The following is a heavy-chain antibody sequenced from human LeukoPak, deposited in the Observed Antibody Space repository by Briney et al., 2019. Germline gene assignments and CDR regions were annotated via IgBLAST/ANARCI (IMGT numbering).Heavy chain of an antibody. D-gene: IGHD6-13*01. CDR2: IYPGDSDT. CDR3: ARQEQLVKDNWFDP. J-gene: IGHJ5*02. V-gene: IGHV5-51*01. CDR1: GYSFTSYW. Sequence: GESLKISCKGSGYSFTSYWIGWVRQMPGKGLEWMGIIYPGDSDTRYSPSFQGQVTISADKSISTAYLQWSSLKASDTAMYYCARQEQLVKDNWFDPWGQGTLSPSPQ.